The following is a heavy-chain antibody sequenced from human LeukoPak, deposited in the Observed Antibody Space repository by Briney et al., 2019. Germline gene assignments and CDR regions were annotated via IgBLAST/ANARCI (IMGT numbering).Heavy chain of an antibody. D-gene: IGHD6-6*01. Sequence: PSETLSLTCAVYGGSFSGYYWSWIRQPPGKGLEWIGEINHSGSTNYNPSLKSRVTMSVDTSKNQFSLKLSSVTAADTAVYYCARVRRYSSSAENYYYYYYYMDVWGKGTTVTVSS. CDR2: INHSGST. CDR1: GGSFSGYY. V-gene: IGHV4-34*01. CDR3: ARVRRYSSSAENYYYYYYYMDV. J-gene: IGHJ6*03.